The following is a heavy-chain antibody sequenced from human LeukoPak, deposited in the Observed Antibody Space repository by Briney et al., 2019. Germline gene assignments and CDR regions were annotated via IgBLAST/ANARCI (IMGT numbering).Heavy chain of an antibody. CDR3: ARWDSSSWQYDY. CDR1: GRSISSHH. V-gene: IGHV4-59*11. Sequence: PSETLTLTCTVCGRSISSHHWIWIRQPTGRALEWIRYIYYRGNTNYNPSLKSRVTISVDTSKNQFSLKLSSVPAAETAVYYCARWDSSSWQYDYWGQGTLVSVYS. D-gene: IGHD6-13*01. CDR2: IYYRGNT. J-gene: IGHJ4*02.